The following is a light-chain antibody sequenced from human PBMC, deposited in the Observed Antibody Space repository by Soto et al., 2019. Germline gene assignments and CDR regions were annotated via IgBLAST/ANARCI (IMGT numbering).Light chain of an antibody. J-gene: IGKJ5*01. CDR3: QQYKNWPPIT. V-gene: IGKV3-15*01. Sequence: EIVMTQSPATLSVSPGERATLSCRASQSVNNNLAWYQQKPGQAPRLLIYGASKRATGIPARFSGSGSGTEFTLTISSLQSEDFAVYYCQQYKNWPPITFGQGTRLEIK. CDR1: QSVNNN. CDR2: GAS.